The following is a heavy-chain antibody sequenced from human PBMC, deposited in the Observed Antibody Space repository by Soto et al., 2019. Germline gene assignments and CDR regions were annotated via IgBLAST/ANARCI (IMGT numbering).Heavy chain of an antibody. J-gene: IGHJ3*01. Sequence: QVLLQESGPGLVKPSGTLSLTCTVSHFSVTNNKYWSWVRQSPGKPLEWIGEIYHSGTTYYNPSLSSRVIMSMEKDKDPISLILSAVTAADMAVYYCARDSRYYTDSACSIMRDAFDVWGQGTLGTVSS. V-gene: IGHV4-4*02. CDR3: ARDSRYYTDSACSIMRDAFDV. CDR1: HFSVTNNKY. CDR2: IYHSGTT. D-gene: IGHD3-22*01.